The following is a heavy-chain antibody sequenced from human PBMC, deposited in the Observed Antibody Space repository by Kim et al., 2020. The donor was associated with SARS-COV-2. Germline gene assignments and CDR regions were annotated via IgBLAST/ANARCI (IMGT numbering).Heavy chain of an antibody. V-gene: IGHV1-8*01. J-gene: IGHJ4*02. D-gene: IGHD2-15*01. CDR3: ARGIVGCYDY. CDR2: NT. Sequence: NTGYGTKFQGRGTMTRNTTISTAYMELRSLGSEDTAVYYCARGIVGCYDYWGQGTLVTVSS.